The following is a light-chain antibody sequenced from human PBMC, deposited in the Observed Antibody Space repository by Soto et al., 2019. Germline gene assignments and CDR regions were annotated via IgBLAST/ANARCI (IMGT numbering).Light chain of an antibody. CDR1: SGDVGAYDY. V-gene: IGLV2-8*01. CDR3: SSYAGSNYPYV. CDR2: EVT. J-gene: IGLJ1*01. Sequence: QSALTQPPSASGSPGQSVTISCTGTSGDVGAYDYVSWYQQYPGKAPKLLIYEVTKRPLGVPDRFSGSKSGNAASLTVSGLQAEDEADYYCSSYAGSNYPYVFGTGTKLTVL.